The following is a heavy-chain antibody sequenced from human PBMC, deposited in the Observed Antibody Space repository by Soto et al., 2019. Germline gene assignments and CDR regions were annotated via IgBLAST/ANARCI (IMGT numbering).Heavy chain of an antibody. Sequence: GESLKISRKGPGYSFTNYWIGWVRQMSGKGLEWVGIIYPGDSDTRYSPSFQGQVTNSADKSINTAYLQWSSLKASDPAMYYFASLYGRSSGTGTAVDSDDGMDVWGQGTTVTVSS. J-gene: IGHJ6*02. CDR3: ASLYGRSSGTGTAVDSDDGMDV. CDR2: IYPGDSDT. V-gene: IGHV5-51*01. CDR1: GYSFTNYW. D-gene: IGHD6-6*01.